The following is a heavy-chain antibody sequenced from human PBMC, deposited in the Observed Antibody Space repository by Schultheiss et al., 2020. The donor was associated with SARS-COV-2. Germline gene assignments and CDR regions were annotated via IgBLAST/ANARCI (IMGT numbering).Heavy chain of an antibody. CDR3: TTTVGPYERAFDI. D-gene: IGHD4-23*01. CDR1: GFTFSNAW. V-gene: IGHV3-15*01. J-gene: IGHJ3*02. CDR2: IKSKTDGGTT. Sequence: GESLKISCAASGFTFSNAWMSWVRQAPGKGLEWVGRIKSKTDGGTTDYAAPVKGRFTISRDDSKNTLYLQMNSLKTEDTAVYYCTTTVGPYERAFDIWGQGTMVTVSS.